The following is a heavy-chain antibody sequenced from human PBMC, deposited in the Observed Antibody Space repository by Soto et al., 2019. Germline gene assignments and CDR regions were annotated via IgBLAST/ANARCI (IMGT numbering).Heavy chain of an antibody. V-gene: IGHV4-31*03. CDR1: GGSISSGGYY. D-gene: IGHD2-2*01. Sequence: QVQLQESGPGLVKPSQTLSLTCTVSGGSISSGGYYWSWIRPHPGKGLEWIGYIYYSGSTYYNLSLKRRVTITVDTSQNQFSLKLSSVTAADTAVYYCASSSTSRGMDVWGQGTTVTVSS. CDR3: ASSSTSRGMDV. J-gene: IGHJ6*02. CDR2: IYYSGST.